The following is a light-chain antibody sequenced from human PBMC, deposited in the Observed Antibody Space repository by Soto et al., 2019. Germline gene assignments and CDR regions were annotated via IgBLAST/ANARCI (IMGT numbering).Light chain of an antibody. V-gene: IGKV3-15*01. CDR2: GAS. CDR1: QSVSSN. Sequence: EIVMTQSPPTLSVSPGERATLSCRASQSVSSNLAWYQQKPGQAPRLLIYGASTRATGIPDRFSGSGSGTEFTLTISSLQSEDFAVYYCQQYNNWPPWTFGQGTKVEIK. J-gene: IGKJ1*01. CDR3: QQYNNWPPWT.